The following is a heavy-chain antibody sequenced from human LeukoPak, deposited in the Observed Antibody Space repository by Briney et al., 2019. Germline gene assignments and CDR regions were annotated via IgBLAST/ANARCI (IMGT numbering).Heavy chain of an antibody. CDR3: TRDQYSSGSYVRFDP. D-gene: IGHD6-19*01. V-gene: IGHV3-49*04. CDR2: IRSKAYGGTT. J-gene: IGHJ5*02. Sequence: GGSLRLSSIGSGFTFGDDAMSWVRQAPGKGLEWVGFIRSKAYGGTTEYAASVKGRFSISRDDSKSVAYLQMNSLKTEDTAVYYCTRDQYSSGSYVRFDPWGQGTLVTLSS. CDR1: GFTFGDDA.